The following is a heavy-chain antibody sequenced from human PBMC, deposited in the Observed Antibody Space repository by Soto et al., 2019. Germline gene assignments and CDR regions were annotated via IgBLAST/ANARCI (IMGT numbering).Heavy chain of an antibody. Sequence: GGSLRLSCAASGFTFSSYAMHWVRQAPGKGLEWVAVISYDGSNKYYADSVKGRFTISRDNSKNTLYLQMNSLRAEDTAVYYCARPLDADSSGYYYGDAFDIWGQGTMVTVSS. V-gene: IGHV3-30-3*01. CDR2: ISYDGSNK. CDR1: GFTFSSYA. J-gene: IGHJ3*02. CDR3: ARPLDADSSGYYYGDAFDI. D-gene: IGHD3-22*01.